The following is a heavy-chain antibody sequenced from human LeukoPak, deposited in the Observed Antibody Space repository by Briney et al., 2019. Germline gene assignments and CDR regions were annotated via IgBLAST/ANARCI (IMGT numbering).Heavy chain of an antibody. V-gene: IGHV4-59*08. D-gene: IGHD3-3*02. CDR2: IYYSGST. J-gene: IGHJ5*02. CDR1: GGSISSYY. CDR3: ARHSSFFGDWFDP. Sequence: PSETLSLTCTVSGGSISSYYWSWIRQPPGKGLEWIGYIYYSGSTNYNPSLKSRVTISVDTSKNQFSLKLSSVTAADTAVYYCARHSSFFGDWFDPWGQGTLVTVSS.